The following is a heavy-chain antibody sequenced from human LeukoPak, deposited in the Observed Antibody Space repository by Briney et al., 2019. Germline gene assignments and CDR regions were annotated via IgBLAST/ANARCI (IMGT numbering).Heavy chain of an antibody. CDR2: ISSSSTI. V-gene: IGHV3-48*01. CDR3: ARVWTGPFDY. CDR1: GFTFSSYS. D-gene: IGHD3/OR15-3a*01. Sequence: GGSLRLSCAASGFTFSSYSTNWVRQAPGKGLEWVSYISSSSTIYYADSVKGRFTISRDNAKNSLYLQMNSLRAEDTAVYYCARVWTGPFDYWGQGTLVTVSS. J-gene: IGHJ4*02.